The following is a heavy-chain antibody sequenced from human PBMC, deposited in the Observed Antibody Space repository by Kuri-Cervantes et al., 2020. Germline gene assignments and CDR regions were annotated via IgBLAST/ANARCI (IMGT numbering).Heavy chain of an antibody. CDR2: IYYSGST. V-gene: IGHV4-59*01. Sequence: ESLKISCTVSGGSISSYYWGWIRQPPGKGLEWIWYIYYSGSTNYNPYLKSRVTISVDTSKNQFSLKLSSVTAADTAVYYCARDIHLLYWGQGTLVTVSS. D-gene: IGHD2-2*02. CDR1: GGSISSYY. CDR3: ARDIHLLY. J-gene: IGHJ4*02.